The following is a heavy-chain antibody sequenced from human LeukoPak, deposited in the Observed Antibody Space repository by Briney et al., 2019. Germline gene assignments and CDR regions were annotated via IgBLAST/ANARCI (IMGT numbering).Heavy chain of an antibody. V-gene: IGHV3-23*01. CDR1: GFTFSSYA. J-gene: IGHJ4*02. Sequence: GGSLRLSCAASGFTFSSYAMSWVRQAPGKGLEWVSAISGSGGSTYYADSVKGRFTISRDNSKNTLYLQMNSLRAEDTAVYYCAKDGRYCSGGSCYGYWGQGTLVTVSS. D-gene: IGHD2-15*01. CDR3: AKDGRYCSGGSCYGY. CDR2: ISGSGGST.